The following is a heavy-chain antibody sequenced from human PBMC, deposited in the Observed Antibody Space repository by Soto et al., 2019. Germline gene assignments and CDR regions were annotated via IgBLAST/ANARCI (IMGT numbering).Heavy chain of an antibody. V-gene: IGHV1-18*03. CDR1: GYTFTSYG. D-gene: IGHD1-26*01. Sequence: QVQLVQSGAEVKKPGASVKVSCKASGYTFTSYGISWVRQAPGQGLEWMGWSSAYNGNTNYAQKLQGRVTMTTDTSTSTADTEPRRLRSDAMAVYYCATIVGEDALYIWGQGTIVTVSS. J-gene: IGHJ3*02. CDR2: SSAYNGNT. CDR3: ATIVGEDALYI.